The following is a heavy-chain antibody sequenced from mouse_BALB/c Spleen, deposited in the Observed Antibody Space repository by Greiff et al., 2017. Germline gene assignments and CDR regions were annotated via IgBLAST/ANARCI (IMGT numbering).Heavy chain of an antibody. J-gene: IGHJ2*01. Sequence: DVKLVESGGCLVQPGGSMKLSCVASGFTFSNYWMNWVRQSPEKGLEWVAEIRLKSNNYATHYAESVKGRFTISRAYSKSSVYLQMNNLRAEDTGIYYCTPHYYGSSYDYWGQGTTLTVSS. D-gene: IGHD1-1*01. V-gene: IGHV6-6*02. CDR3: TPHYYGSSYDY. CDR2: IRLKSNNYAT. CDR1: GFTFSNYW.